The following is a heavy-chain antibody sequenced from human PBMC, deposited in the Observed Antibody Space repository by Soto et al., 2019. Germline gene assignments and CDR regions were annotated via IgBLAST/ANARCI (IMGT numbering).Heavy chain of an antibody. D-gene: IGHD5-12*01. CDR2: IYYSGST. J-gene: IGHJ3*02. V-gene: IGHV4-39*01. Sequence: PSETLSLTCTVSGGSISSSSYYWGWIRQPPGKGLEWIGSIYYSGSTYYNPSLKSRVTISVDTSKNQFSLKLSSVTAADTAVYYCARGVEMATICDAFDIWGQGTMDTVSS. CDR3: ARGVEMATICDAFDI. CDR1: GGSISSSSYY.